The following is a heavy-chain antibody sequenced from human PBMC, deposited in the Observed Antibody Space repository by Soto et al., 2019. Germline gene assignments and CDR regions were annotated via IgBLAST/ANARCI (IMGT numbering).Heavy chain of an antibody. CDR2: IYYSGST. Sequence: QLQLQESGPGLVKPSETLSLTCTVSGGSISSSSYYWGWIRQPPGKGLEWIGSIYYSGSTYYNPSLKSRVTTSVDTSKNQFSLKLSSVTAADTAVYYCASKGYCSGGSCYHLDYWGQGTLVTVSS. J-gene: IGHJ4*02. V-gene: IGHV4-39*01. D-gene: IGHD2-15*01. CDR3: ASKGYCSGGSCYHLDY. CDR1: GGSISSSSYY.